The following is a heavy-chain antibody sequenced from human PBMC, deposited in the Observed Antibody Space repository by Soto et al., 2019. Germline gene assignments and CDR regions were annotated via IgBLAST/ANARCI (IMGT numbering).Heavy chain of an antibody. CDR1: GGSISSSSYY. V-gene: IGHV4-39*01. J-gene: IGHJ2*01. D-gene: IGHD2-21*02. Sequence: QLQLQESGPGLVKPSETLSLTCTVSGGSISSSSYYWGWIRQPPGKGLEWIGSIYYSGRTYYNQSRKSRVTLSVDTCKNQFSLSLSSVTAADTAVYYCARRGLFAYCGGDCYPNWYFDLWGRGTLVTVSS. CDR2: IYYSGRT. CDR3: ARRGLFAYCGGDCYPNWYFDL.